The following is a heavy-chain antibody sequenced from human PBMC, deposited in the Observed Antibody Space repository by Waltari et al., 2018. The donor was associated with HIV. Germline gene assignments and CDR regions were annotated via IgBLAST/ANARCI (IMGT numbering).Heavy chain of an antibody. V-gene: IGHV4-34*02. J-gene: IGHJ4*02. CDR2: VNHGGTT. Sequence: QVQLQQWGAGLLTPSETLSPTCAVYGTSFTGHYWTWIRQPPGKGLEWVGEVNHGGTTNYNPSLKSRVTISVDTSNNHFSLKLNSVTAADTAVYFCASGLSSGKSVDYWGQGTLVTVSS. CDR3: ASGLSSGKSVDY. D-gene: IGHD3-10*01. CDR1: GTSFTGHY.